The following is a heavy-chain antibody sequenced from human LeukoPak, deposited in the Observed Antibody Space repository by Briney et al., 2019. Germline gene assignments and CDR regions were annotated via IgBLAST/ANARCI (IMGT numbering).Heavy chain of an antibody. D-gene: IGHD3-16*02. V-gene: IGHV3-9*01. CDR1: GFTFNDYA. J-gene: IGHJ5*02. CDR3: ARASMRVGELSLNLDR. CDR2: ISWNSGSI. Sequence: GRSLTLSCAASGFTFNDYAMHWVRQAPGKGLEWVSGISWNSGSIGYADSVKRRFTISRDNDKNSLYLQINSLRAEDTALYYCARASMRVGELSLNLDRWGQGTLVTVSS.